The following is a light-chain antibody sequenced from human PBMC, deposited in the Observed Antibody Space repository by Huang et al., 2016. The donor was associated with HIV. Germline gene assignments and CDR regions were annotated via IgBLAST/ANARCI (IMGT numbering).Light chain of an antibody. Sequence: DIQMTQSPSSLSASVGDRVTSTCRASQSISRYLNWYQHKPGKAPELQIYDSSSLQSGVPSRFSGSGSGTDFSLTISGLQPEDYATYYCQQGYSTPTFGQGTKVEMK. CDR1: QSISRY. V-gene: IGKV1-39*01. CDR2: DSS. CDR3: QQGYSTPT. J-gene: IGKJ1*01.